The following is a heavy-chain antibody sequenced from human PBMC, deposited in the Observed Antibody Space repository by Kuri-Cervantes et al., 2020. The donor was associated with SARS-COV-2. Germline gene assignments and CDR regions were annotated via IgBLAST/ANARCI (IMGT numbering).Heavy chain of an antibody. V-gene: IGHV3-30-3*01. CDR3: ARVVTESGSEDY. CDR1: GFTFSSYA. CDR2: ISYDGSNK. D-gene: IGHD1-26*01. Sequence: GGSLRLSCAASGFTFSSYAMHWVRQAPGKGLEWVAVISYDGSNKYYADSVKGRFTISRDNSKNTLYLQMNSLRAGDTAVYYCARVVTESGSEDYWGQGTLVTVSS. J-gene: IGHJ4*02.